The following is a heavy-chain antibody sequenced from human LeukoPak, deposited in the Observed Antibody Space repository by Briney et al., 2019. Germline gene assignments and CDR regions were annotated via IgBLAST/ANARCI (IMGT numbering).Heavy chain of an antibody. V-gene: IGHV1-2*06. CDR3: ARDGGYYDSSGYYGILAY. Sequence: GASVKVSCKASGYTFTGYYMHWVRQAPGQGLEWMGRINPNSGGTSYAQKFQGRVTLTRDTSTSTVYMELSSLRSEDTAVYYCARDGGYYDSSGYYGILAYWGQGTLVTVSS. CDR2: INPNSGGT. CDR1: GYTFTGYY. D-gene: IGHD3-22*01. J-gene: IGHJ4*02.